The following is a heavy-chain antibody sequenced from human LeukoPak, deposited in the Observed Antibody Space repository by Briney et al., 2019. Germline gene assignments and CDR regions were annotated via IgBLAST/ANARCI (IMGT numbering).Heavy chain of an antibody. CDR2: ISWNSGSI. CDR1: GFTFDDYA. D-gene: IGHD3-22*01. Sequence: GRSLRLSCAASGFTFDDYAMHWVRQAPGKGLEWVSGISWNSGSIGYADSVKGRFTISRDNAKNSLYLQMNSLRAEDTAVYYCARDTDSSGYYYGGYYGMDVWGQGTTVTVSS. J-gene: IGHJ6*02. V-gene: IGHV3-9*01. CDR3: ARDTDSSGYYYGGYYGMDV.